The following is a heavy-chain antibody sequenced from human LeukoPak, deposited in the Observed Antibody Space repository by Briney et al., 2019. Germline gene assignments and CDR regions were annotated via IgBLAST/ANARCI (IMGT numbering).Heavy chain of an antibody. D-gene: IGHD1-1*01. V-gene: IGHV1-69*13. CDR3: ARRHKGQLFYYMDV. J-gene: IGHJ6*03. Sequence: SVKVSCKASGDTFSTYAITWVRQAPGQGLQWVGEIIPKFGTANFAQKLEGRVTITADESTTTAYMELRSLRYEDTAIYYCARRHKGQLFYYMDVWGRGTTVTVSS. CDR1: GDTFSTYA. CDR2: IIPKFGTA.